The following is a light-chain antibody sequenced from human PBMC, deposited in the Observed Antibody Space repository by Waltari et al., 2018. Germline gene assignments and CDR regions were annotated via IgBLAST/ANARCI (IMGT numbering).Light chain of an antibody. Sequence: EIVLTQSPGTLSLSPGERATLSCRASQSVSKYLAGYQQKPGQAPRLLIYDASTRATGIPDMFSGSGWGTDFSLTISRLEPEDFAVYYCQKYGTLPATFGQGTKVQ. CDR1: QSVSKY. CDR3: QKYGTLPAT. V-gene: IGKV3-20*01. CDR2: DAS. J-gene: IGKJ1*01.